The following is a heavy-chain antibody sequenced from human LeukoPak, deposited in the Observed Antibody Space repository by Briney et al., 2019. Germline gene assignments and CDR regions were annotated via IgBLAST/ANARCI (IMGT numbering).Heavy chain of an antibody. CDR1: GYSISSGYF. J-gene: IGHJ4*02. Sequence: SETLSLTCTVSGYSISSGYFWGWVRQTPGRALEWIGSINHSGSTYYNPSLKGRVTISVDTSKNQIFLRLSSVTAADTGVYYCARDPPNGDSGYWGQGTLVTVSS. CDR2: INHSGST. D-gene: IGHD4-17*01. CDR3: ARDPPNGDSGY. V-gene: IGHV4-38-2*02.